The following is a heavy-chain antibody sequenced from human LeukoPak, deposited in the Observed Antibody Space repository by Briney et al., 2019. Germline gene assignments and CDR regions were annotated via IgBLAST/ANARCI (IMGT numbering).Heavy chain of an antibody. CDR2: ISGSGGST. CDR1: GFTFSSYA. J-gene: IGHJ4*02. CDR3: ARYGGSASVIY. D-gene: IGHD2-21*01. V-gene: IGHV3-23*01. Sequence: GGSLRLSCAASGFTFSSYAMSWVRQAPGKGLEWVSAISGSGGSTYYADSVKGRFTISRDNSKNTLYLQMNSLRAEDTAVYYCARYGGSASVIYWGQGTLVTVSS.